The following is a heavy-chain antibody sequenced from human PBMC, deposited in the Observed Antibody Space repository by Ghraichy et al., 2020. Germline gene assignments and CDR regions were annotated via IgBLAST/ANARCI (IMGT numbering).Heavy chain of an antibody. V-gene: IGHV4-4*07. J-gene: IGHJ4*02. CDR1: GGSISSYY. Sequence: SETLSLTCTVSGGSISSYYWSWIRQPAGKGLEWIGRIITSGTTNYNPSLKSRVTMSVDTSKAQFSLKLNSMTAADTAVYYCAREYGTSRNIDSWGQGTLVTVSS. CDR2: IITSGTT. D-gene: IGHD2-8*01. CDR3: AREYGTSRNIDS.